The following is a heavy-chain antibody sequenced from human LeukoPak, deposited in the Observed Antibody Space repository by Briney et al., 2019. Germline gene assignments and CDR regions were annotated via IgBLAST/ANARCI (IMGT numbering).Heavy chain of an antibody. Sequence: GRSLRLSCAASGFTFSSYSMNWVRQAPGNGLEWVLNISSSSSTISYADSVKGRFTISRDNAKNSLYLQMNSLRDEDTAVYYCARYLTSSSWSRYYYYGMDVWGQGTTVTVSS. J-gene: IGHJ6*02. CDR2: ISSSSSTI. V-gene: IGHV3-48*02. CDR1: GFTFSSYS. D-gene: IGHD6-13*01. CDR3: ARYLTSSSWSRYYYYGMDV.